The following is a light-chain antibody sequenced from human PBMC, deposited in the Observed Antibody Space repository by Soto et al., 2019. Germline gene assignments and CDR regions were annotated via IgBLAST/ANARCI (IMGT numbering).Light chain of an antibody. CDR1: QSVSSSY. Sequence: TQSPSTLSLSPGERATLSCRASQSVSSSYLAWYQQKPGQAPRLLIYDTSTRATGIPARFSGSGSGTEFTLTISSLQSEDFAVYYCQQYNNWPPITFGQGTRLETK. V-gene: IGKV3-15*01. J-gene: IGKJ5*01. CDR3: QQYNNWPPIT. CDR2: DTS.